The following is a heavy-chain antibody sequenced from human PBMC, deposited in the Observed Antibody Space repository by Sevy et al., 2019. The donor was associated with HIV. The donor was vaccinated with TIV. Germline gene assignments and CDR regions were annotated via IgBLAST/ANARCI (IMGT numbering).Heavy chain of an antibody. J-gene: IGHJ4*02. CDR3: AKDGKDGYPPQYFDY. V-gene: IGHV3-23*01. CDR2: ISGSGGST. D-gene: IGHD5-12*01. Sequence: GGSLRLSCAASGFTFSSYAMSWVRQAPGKGLEWVSAISGSGGSTYYADSLKGRFTISRDNSKNKLYLQMNNLKAEDTALYYCAKDGKDGYPPQYFDYWSQGTLVTVSS. CDR1: GFTFSSYA.